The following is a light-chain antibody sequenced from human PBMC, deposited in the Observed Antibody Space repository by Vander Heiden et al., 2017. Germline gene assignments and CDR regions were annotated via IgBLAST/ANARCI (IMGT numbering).Light chain of an antibody. CDR2: AAS. Sequence: DIQMTQSPPSLSASVGDRVTLTCRASQSIDIYLNWYYQKPGKAPKLLIRAASNLQSGVPSRFSGSGSGTDFTLTISNLQPEDFATYYCQQSYTTPTFGGGTKVGIK. J-gene: IGKJ4*01. CDR1: QSIDIY. V-gene: IGKV1-39*01. CDR3: QQSYTTPT.